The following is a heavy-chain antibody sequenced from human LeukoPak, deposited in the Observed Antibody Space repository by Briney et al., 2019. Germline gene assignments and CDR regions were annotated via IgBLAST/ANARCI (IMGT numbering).Heavy chain of an antibody. D-gene: IGHD5-18*01. J-gene: IGHJ3*02. CDR3: ARVEGDTAMPHGAFDI. CDR1: GDSISSSNW. CDR2: IYHSGST. Sequence: SGTLSLTCAVSGDSISSSNWWNWVRQPPGKGLEWIGEIYHSGSTNYNPSLKSRVTISVDKSKNQFSLKLSSVTAADTAVYYCARVEGDTAMPHGAFDIWGQGTMVTVSS. V-gene: IGHV4-4*02.